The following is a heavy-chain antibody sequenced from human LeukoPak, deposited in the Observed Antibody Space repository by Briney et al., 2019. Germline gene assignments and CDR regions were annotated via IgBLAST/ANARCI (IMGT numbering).Heavy chain of an antibody. J-gene: IGHJ3*02. V-gene: IGHV1-3*01. CDR3: ARMAAAGHDAFDI. CDR2: INAGNGNT. CDR1: GYTFTSYA. Sequence: ASVKVSCKASGYTFTSYAMHWVRQATGQRLEWMGWINAGNGNTKYSQKFQGRVTITRDTSASTAYMELSSLRSEDTAVYYCARMAAAGHDAFDIWGQGTMVTVSS. D-gene: IGHD6-13*01.